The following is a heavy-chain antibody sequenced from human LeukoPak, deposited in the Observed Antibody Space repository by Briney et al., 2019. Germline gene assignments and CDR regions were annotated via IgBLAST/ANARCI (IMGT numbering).Heavy chain of an antibody. CDR2: ISWNSGSI. J-gene: IGHJ4*02. CDR3: AAFGTTGIFDY. CDR1: GFTFDDYA. V-gene: IGHV3-9*01. Sequence: GGSLRLSCAASGFTFDDYAMHWVRQAPGKGLEWVSGISWNSGSIGYADSVKGRFTISRDNSKSTLYLQMNSLRAEDTAVYYCAAFGTTGIFDYWGQGTLVTVSS. D-gene: IGHD1-1*01.